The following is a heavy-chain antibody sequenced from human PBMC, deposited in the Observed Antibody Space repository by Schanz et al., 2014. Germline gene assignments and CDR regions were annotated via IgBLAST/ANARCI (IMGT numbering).Heavy chain of an antibody. CDR1: GYTLTAYY. CDR3: ARDNLVSSSWYNYYGMDV. V-gene: IGHV1-46*01. J-gene: IGHJ6*02. D-gene: IGHD6-13*01. Sequence: QVQLVQSGAEVKKPGASVKVSCKASGYTLTAYYMHWVRQAPGQGLEWMGIINPSGGSTTYAQKFQGRVTMTTDTSTSTAYMELRSLRSDDTAVYYCARDNLVSSSWYNYYGMDVWGQGTTVTVSS. CDR2: INPSGGST.